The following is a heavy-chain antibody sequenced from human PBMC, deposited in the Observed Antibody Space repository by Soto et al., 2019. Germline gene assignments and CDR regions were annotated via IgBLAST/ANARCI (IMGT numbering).Heavy chain of an antibody. CDR3: ARGKSCTTSSCYSHSAD. Sequence: GASVKVSCKASGGPFSGYTFSWVRQAPGQGLEWIGRIIPFFNIVNYAQKFQGRVTITAHTFTSTAYMELSSLSSEDTAVYYCARGKSCTTSSCYSHSADWGQGTLVTVSS. V-gene: IGHV1-69*02. J-gene: IGHJ4*02. D-gene: IGHD2-2*01. CDR2: IIPFFNIV. CDR1: GGPFSGYT.